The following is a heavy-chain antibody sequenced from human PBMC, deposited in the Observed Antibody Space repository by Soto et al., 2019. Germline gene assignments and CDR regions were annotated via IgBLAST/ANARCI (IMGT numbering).Heavy chain of an antibody. J-gene: IGHJ6*03. D-gene: IGHD4-4*01. V-gene: IGHV5-51*01. Sequence: LKISCKGSGYSFTSYWIGWVRQMPGKGLEWMGIIYPGDSDTRYSPSFQGQVTISADKSISTAYLQWSSLKASDTAMYYCARQNLYSNYVPHYMDVWGKGTTVTVSS. CDR2: IYPGDSDT. CDR1: GYSFTSYW. CDR3: ARQNLYSNYVPHYMDV.